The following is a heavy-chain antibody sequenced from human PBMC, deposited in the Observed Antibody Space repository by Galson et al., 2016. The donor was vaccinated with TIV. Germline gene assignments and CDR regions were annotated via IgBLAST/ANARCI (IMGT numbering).Heavy chain of an antibody. CDR2: IYSGGAT. Sequence: LSCAASGFSVNDHYISWVRQAPGKSLDWVSFIYSGGATKYADSVKGRFSISRDSSKNTVFLQMNSLRADDTAVYFCARHLSTAEYFGMDVWGQGTTVTVSS. CDR1: GFSVNDHY. CDR3: ARHLSTAEYFGMDV. V-gene: IGHV3-53*01. J-gene: IGHJ6*02. D-gene: IGHD2-21*02.